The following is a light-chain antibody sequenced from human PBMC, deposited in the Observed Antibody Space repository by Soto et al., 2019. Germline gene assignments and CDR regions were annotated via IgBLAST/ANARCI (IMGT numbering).Light chain of an antibody. CDR1: DNINSH. Sequence: DIQMTQSPSSLSASVGDRISITCRASDNINSHLNWYQQKPGKAPSLLIFAASNLQSGVPARFSASGSGTYFTLIVSGLQPEDYATYYCQQSYRTPLTFGGGTKVDIK. V-gene: IGKV1-39*01. CDR3: QQSYRTPLT. J-gene: IGKJ4*01. CDR2: AAS.